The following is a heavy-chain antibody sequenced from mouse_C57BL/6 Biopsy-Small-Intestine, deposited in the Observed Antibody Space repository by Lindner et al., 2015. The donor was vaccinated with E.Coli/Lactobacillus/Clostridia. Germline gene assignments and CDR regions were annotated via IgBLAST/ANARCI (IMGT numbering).Heavy chain of an antibody. Sequence: VQLQESGPELVKPGASVKISCKASAYSFTGYYVHWVKQSHGNILDWIGYIYPNNGVYSHNQKFQDKATLTVDKSSNTAYMELRSLTSEDSAVYYCARSVQRYYAMDYWGQGTQSPSPQ. D-gene: IGHD2-14*01. CDR3: ARSVQRYYAMDY. CDR2: IYPNNGVY. V-gene: IGHV1-31*01. J-gene: IGHJ4*01. CDR1: AYSFTGYY.